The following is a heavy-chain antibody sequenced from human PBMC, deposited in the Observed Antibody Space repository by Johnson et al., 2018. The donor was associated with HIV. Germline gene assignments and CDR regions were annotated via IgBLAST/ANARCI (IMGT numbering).Heavy chain of an antibody. Sequence: VQLVESGGGVVQPGRSLRLSCAASGFTFSNAWMSWVRQAPGKGLEWVGRIKSKTDGGTTDYAAPVKASFTISKDDSNNTLYLQMNSLRAEDTAVYYCAKDGAWGADAFDIWGQGTMVTVSS. CDR2: IKSKTDGGTT. D-gene: IGHD3-16*01. CDR3: AKDGAWGADAFDI. CDR1: GFTFSNAW. V-gene: IGHV3-15*01. J-gene: IGHJ3*02.